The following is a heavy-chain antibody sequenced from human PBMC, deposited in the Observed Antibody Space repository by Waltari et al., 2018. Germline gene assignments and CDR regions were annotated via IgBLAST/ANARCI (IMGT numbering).Heavy chain of an antibody. J-gene: IGHJ4*02. D-gene: IGHD2-15*01. V-gene: IGHV4-4*02. CDR2: VHRSGKT. CDR3: ARDRGKGLYLDS. Sequence: QLQLEQSGPGLVKPSESLSLTCAVSGDSMSSSDWWSWVRQSPGKGLEWIGQVHRSGKTHYNPSLASRVTVSIDTSNNQFSLTMPSPTAADTAMYYCARDRGKGLYLDSWGQGTLVTVSP. CDR1: GDSMSSSDW.